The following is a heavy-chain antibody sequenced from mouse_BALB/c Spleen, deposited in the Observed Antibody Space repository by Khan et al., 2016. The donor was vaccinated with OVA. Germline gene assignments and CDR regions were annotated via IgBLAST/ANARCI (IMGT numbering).Heavy chain of an antibody. CDR1: GYTFSDYN. CDR2: IYPNDGGS. D-gene: IGHD1-1*01. Sequence: VQLQRSGPELVKPGASVKISCKASGYTFSDYNMDWVKQSHGKRLEWLGYIYPNDGGSGYNQKFKTKATLTVDMSSSTAYMELRSLTSEDSAVYYCVRTGYGSFAYWGQGTLVTVS. V-gene: IGHV1S29*02. J-gene: IGHJ3*01. CDR3: VRTGYGSFAY.